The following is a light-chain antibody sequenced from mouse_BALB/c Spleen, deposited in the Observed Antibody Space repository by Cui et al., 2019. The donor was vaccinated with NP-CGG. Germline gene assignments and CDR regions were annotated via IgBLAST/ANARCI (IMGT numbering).Light chain of an antibody. V-gene: IGLV1*01. CDR1: TGAVTTSNY. CDR3: ALWYSNHWV. CDR2: GTN. Sequence: HAVVTQESALTISPGETVTLTCRSSTGAVTTSNYANWVQEKPDHLFTGLIGGTNNRAPGVPARFSGSLIGDKAALTITGAQTEDEAIYFCALWYSNHWVFGGGTKLTVL. J-gene: IGLJ1*01.